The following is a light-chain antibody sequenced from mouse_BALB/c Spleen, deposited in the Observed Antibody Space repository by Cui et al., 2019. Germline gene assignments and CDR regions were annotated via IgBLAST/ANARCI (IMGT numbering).Light chain of an antibody. CDR3: HQYHRSPYT. J-gene: IGKJ2*01. CDR1: SSVSSSY. Sequence: QIVLTHSPAIMSASLGERVTMTCNASSSVSSSYLHWYQQKPGSSPKLWIYSTSNLASGVPTRFSGSASGTSYSLTISSMEAEDAATYYCHQYHRSPYTFGGGTKLEI. V-gene: IGKV4-74*01. CDR2: STS.